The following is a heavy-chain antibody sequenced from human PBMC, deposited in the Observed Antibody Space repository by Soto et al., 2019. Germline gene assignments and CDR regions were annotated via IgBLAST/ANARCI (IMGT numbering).Heavy chain of an antibody. V-gene: IGHV4-30-2*01. Sequence: PSETLSLTCAVSGGSISICDYAWNWIRQPPGKGLEWIGYIYYGGTTYYNPSLQSRVTMSVDRSRNQFSLKLNSVTAADTAVYYCARVRREYDNSGPVDYWGQGTLVTVS. CDR1: GGSISICDYA. D-gene: IGHD3-22*01. J-gene: IGHJ4*02. CDR3: ARVRREYDNSGPVDY. CDR2: IYYGGTT.